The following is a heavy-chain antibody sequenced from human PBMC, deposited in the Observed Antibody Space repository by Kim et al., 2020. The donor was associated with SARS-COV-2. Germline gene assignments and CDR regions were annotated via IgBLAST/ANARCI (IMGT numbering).Heavy chain of an antibody. D-gene: IGHD5-18*01. CDR3: AKDREGIQLWYHDY. CDR2: ISGSGGST. V-gene: IGHV3-23*01. J-gene: IGHJ4*02. CDR1: GFTFSSYA. Sequence: GGSLRLSCAASGFTFSSYAMSWVRQAPGKGLEWVSAISGSGGSTYYADSVKGRFTISRDNSKNTLYLQMNSLRAEDTAVYYCAKDREGIQLWYHDYWGQGTLITVSS.